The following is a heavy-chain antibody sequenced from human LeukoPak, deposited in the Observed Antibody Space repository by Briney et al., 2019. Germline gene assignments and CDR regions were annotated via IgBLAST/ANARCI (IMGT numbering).Heavy chain of an antibody. D-gene: IGHD3-9*01. CDR1: GGSIRSTSYY. CDR2: IYYSGNT. CDR3: ARDGAYDILTGYQNWFDP. V-gene: IGHV4-39*07. J-gene: IGHJ5*02. Sequence: PSETLSLTCTVSGGSIRSTSYYWGWIRQPPGKGLEWIGSIYYSGNTYYNPSLKSRVTISVDTSKNQFSLKLSSVTAADTAVYYCARDGAYDILTGYQNWFDPWGQGTLATVSS.